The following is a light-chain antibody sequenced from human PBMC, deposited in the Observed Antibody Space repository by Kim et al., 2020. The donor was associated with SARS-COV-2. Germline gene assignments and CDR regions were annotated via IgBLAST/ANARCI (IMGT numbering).Light chain of an antibody. V-gene: IGKV1-5*01. CDR1: QSITRW. Sequence: SAPVGDSVTLTCLASQSITRWLAWYQQKPGKAPKVLIYDASKLKRGLPSRFSGSGSGTDFTLTISNLQPDDFATYYCQQYDSFSYTFGPGTKLEI. CDR3: QQYDSFSYT. CDR2: DAS. J-gene: IGKJ2*01.